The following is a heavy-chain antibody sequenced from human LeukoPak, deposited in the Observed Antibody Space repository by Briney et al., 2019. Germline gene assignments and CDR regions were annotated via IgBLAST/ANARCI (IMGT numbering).Heavy chain of an antibody. V-gene: IGHV3-21*01. CDR2: ISSGTSYI. J-gene: IGHJ3*02. CDR1: GFTFNTYT. D-gene: IGHD1-26*01. CDR3: ARGPTSSWETAFDI. Sequence: PGGSLRLSCAASGFTFNTYTMNWVRQATGKGLEWVSSISSGTSYIYYADSVKGRFTISRDNAKNSLYLQMNSLRAEDTAVYYCARGPTSSWETAFDIWGQGTMVTVSS.